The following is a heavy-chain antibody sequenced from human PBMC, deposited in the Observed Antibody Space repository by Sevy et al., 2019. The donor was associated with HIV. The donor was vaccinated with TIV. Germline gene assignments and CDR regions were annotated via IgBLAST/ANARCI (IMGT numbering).Heavy chain of an antibody. CDR3: ARGWGPTVTNFDY. CDR2: IVLGNGRT. Sequence: ASVKVSCKASASIFTYYALHWVRQAPGQRPEWMGWIVLGNGRTKYSEDFQGRVTFTRDKSARVAYMGLSSLTSEDTAVYYCARGWGPTVTNFDYWGQGSLVIVSS. V-gene: IGHV1-3*01. D-gene: IGHD4-17*01. CDR1: ASIFTYYA. J-gene: IGHJ4*02.